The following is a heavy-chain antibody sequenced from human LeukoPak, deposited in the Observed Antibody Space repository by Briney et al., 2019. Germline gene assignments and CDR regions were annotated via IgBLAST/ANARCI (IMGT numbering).Heavy chain of an antibody. V-gene: IGHV4-61*02. D-gene: IGHD3-16*01. CDR1: GGSISSGSYY. Sequence: TPSQTLSLTCTVSGGSISSGSYYWSWIRQPAGKGLEWIGRIYTSGSTNYNPSLKSRVTISVDTSKNQFSLKLSPVTAADTAVYYCGRGQDYVWGSPSTWGQGTLVTVSS. J-gene: IGHJ5*02. CDR3: GRGQDYVWGSPST. CDR2: IYTSGST.